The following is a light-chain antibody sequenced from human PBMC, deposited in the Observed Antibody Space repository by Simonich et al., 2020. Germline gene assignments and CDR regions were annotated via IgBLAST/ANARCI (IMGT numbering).Light chain of an antibody. CDR2: GAS. J-gene: IGKJ3*01. V-gene: IGKV3-20*01. CDR3: QQYGSSPFT. CDR1: QRVSSSY. Sequence: EIVLTQSPGTLSLSPGERATLSCRASQRVSSSYLAWYQQKPGQAPRLLISGASSRATGIPDRFSGSGSGTYCTLTISRLEPEDFAVYYCQQYGSSPFTFGPGTKVDIK.